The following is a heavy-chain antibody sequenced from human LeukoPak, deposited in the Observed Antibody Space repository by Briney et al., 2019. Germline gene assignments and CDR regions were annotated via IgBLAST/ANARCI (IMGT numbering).Heavy chain of an antibody. CDR3: ATVYYYDSSGSIGGAFDI. CDR1: GYTLTELS. Sequence: ASVKVSCKVSGYTLTELSMHWVRQAPGKGLEWMGGFDPEDGETIYAQKFQGRVTMTEDTSTDTAYMELSSLRSEDTAVYYCATVYYYDSSGSIGGAFDIWGQGTMVTVSS. D-gene: IGHD3-22*01. V-gene: IGHV1-24*01. J-gene: IGHJ3*02. CDR2: FDPEDGET.